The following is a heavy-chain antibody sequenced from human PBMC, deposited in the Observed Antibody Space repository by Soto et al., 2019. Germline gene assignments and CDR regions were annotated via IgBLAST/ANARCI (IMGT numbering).Heavy chain of an antibody. J-gene: IGHJ4*02. D-gene: IGHD6-13*01. CDR3: SRAAMGGSSWPFDY. Sequence: QVQLQESGPGLVKPSGTLSLTCAVSGGSISSRNWWGWVRQPPGKGLEWIGEIYHSGSTNYNPSLRSRVTILVDKSKNQFSLRLSSVTAADTAVYYCSRAAMGGSSWPFDYWGQGTLVTVSS. CDR1: GGSISSRNW. V-gene: IGHV4-4*02. CDR2: IYHSGST.